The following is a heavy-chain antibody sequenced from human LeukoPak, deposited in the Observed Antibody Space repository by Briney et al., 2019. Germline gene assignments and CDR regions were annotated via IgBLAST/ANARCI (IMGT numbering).Heavy chain of an antibody. D-gene: IGHD6-13*01. CDR3: AKDYSSSWYGGHFDY. CDR1: EFTFSSYA. J-gene: IGHJ4*02. CDR2: ISGSGGTT. V-gene: IGHV3-23*01. Sequence: GGSLRLSCAASEFTFSSYAMSWVRQAPGKGLKWVSAISGSGGTTYYADSVKGRFTISRDNSKNTLYLQMNSLRAEDTAVYYCAKDYSSSWYGGHFDYWGQGTLVTVSS.